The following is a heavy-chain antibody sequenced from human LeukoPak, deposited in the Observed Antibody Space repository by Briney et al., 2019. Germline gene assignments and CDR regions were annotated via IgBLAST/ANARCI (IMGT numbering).Heavy chain of an antibody. CDR1: GGSISSYY. J-gene: IGHJ4*02. D-gene: IGHD3-22*01. CDR2: IYYSGST. Sequence: SETLSLTCTVSGGSISSYYWSWIRQPPGKGLEWIGYIYYSGSTNYNPSLKSRVTMSVDTSKNQFSLKLSSVTAADTAVYYCARGRYYDSSGPFDYWGQGTLVTVSS. V-gene: IGHV4-59*01. CDR3: ARGRYYDSSGPFDY.